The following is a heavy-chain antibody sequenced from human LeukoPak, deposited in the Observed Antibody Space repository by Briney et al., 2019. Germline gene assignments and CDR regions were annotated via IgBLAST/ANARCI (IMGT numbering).Heavy chain of an antibody. D-gene: IGHD3-3*02. CDR1: GFTVSSNS. V-gene: IGHV3-21*01. J-gene: IGHJ5*02. Sequence: GGSLRLSCTVSGFTVSSNSMSWVRQAPGKGLEWVSSISSSSSYIYYADSVKGRFTISRDNAKNSLYLQMNSLRAEDTAVYYCARAVIALGERWFDPWGQGTLVTVSS. CDR3: ARAVIALGERWFDP. CDR2: ISSSSSYI.